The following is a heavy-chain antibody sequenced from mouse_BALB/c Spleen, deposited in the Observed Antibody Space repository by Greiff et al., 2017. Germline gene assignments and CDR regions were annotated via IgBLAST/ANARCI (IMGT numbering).Heavy chain of an antibody. CDR1: GYTFTDYE. CDR3: TREGYYGNYAFAY. CDR2: IDPETGGT. V-gene: IGHV1-15*01. J-gene: IGHJ3*01. D-gene: IGHD2-1*01. Sequence: QVQLQQSGPELVRPGASVTLSCKASGYTFTDYEMHWVKQTPVHGLEWIGAIDPETGGTAYNQKFKGKATLTADKSSSTAYMELRSLTSEDSAVYYCTREGYYGNYAFAYWGQGTLVTVSA.